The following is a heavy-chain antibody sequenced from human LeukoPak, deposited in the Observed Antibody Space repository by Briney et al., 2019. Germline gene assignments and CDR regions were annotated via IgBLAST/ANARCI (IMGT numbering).Heavy chain of an antibody. CDR3: ARGALGDLDY. CDR1: SGSISSYY. J-gene: IGHJ3*01. D-gene: IGHD1-26*01. V-gene: IGHV4-59*01. Sequence: PSETLSLTCTVSSGSISSYYWSWIRPPPGKGRGWVGYIYYSGSTNYNPSLKSRVTISVDTSKNQFPLKISSVTAADTAVYYCARGALGDLDYWGQGTMVTVSS. CDR2: IYYSGST.